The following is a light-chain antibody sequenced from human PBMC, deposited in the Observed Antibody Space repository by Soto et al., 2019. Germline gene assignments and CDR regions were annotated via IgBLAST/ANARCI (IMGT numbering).Light chain of an antibody. CDR3: QQYDNLPVT. CDR1: QSISSW. J-gene: IGKJ3*01. V-gene: IGKV1-33*01. Sequence: DIQMTQSPSTLSASVGDRVTITCRASQSISSWLAWFQQVPGKAPKLLISGASHLETGVPSRFSGSGSGTDFTFTISSLQPEDVATYYCQQYDNLPVTFGPGTKVDIK. CDR2: GAS.